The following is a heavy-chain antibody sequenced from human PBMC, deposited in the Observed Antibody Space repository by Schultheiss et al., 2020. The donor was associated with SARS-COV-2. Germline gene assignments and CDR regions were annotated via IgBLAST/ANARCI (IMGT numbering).Heavy chain of an antibody. D-gene: IGHD6-6*01. CDR2: INHSGST. CDR3: ARERRSSSSTFDY. J-gene: IGHJ4*02. CDR1: GGSISGYY. Sequence: SETLSLTCTVSGGSISGYYWSWIRQPPGKGLEWIGEINHSGSTNYNPSLKSRVTISVDTSKNQFSLKLSSVTAADTAVYYCARERRSSSSTFDYWGQGTLVTVSS. V-gene: IGHV4-34*01.